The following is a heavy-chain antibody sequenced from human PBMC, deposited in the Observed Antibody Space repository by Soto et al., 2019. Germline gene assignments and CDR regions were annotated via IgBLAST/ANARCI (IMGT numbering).Heavy chain of an antibody. J-gene: IGHJ4*02. CDR3: ARGEVVIGY. CDR1: GFTFSSYW. V-gene: IGHV3-74*01. D-gene: IGHD3-22*01. CDR2: INSDGRST. Sequence: EVQLVESGGGLVQPGGSLRLSCAASGFTFSSYWMHWVRQAPGQGLVWVSRINSDGRSTSYADSVKGRFTISRDNAKNTLYLQMNSRGAEDTAVCYCARGEVVIGYWGQGNLATVSS.